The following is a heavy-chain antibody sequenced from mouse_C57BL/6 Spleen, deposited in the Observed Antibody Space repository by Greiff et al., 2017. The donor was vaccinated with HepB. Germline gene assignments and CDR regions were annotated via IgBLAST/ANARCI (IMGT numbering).Heavy chain of an antibody. V-gene: IGHV3-6*01. CDR1: GYSITSGYY. Sequence: EVQLVESGPGLVKPSQSLSLTCSVTGYSITSGYYWNWIRQFLGNKLEWMGYISYDGGNNYNPSLKNRISITRDTSKNQFFLKLNSVTTEDTATYYCARWGDGYYDYWGQGTTLTVSS. CDR2: ISYDGGN. CDR3: ARWGDGYYDY. J-gene: IGHJ2*01. D-gene: IGHD2-3*01.